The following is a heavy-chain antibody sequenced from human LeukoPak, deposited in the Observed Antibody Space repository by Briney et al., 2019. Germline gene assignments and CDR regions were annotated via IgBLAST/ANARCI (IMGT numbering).Heavy chain of an antibody. CDR3: AKLLTHPSIAAAPFQH. CDR2: ISGSGGST. Sequence: PGGSLRLSCAASGFTFSSYAMSWVRQAPGKGLEWVSAISGSGGSTYYADSVKGRFTISRDNSKNTLYLQMNSLRAEDTAVYYCAKLLTHPSIAAAPFQHWGQGTLVTVSS. D-gene: IGHD6-13*01. CDR1: GFTFSSYA. V-gene: IGHV3-23*01. J-gene: IGHJ1*01.